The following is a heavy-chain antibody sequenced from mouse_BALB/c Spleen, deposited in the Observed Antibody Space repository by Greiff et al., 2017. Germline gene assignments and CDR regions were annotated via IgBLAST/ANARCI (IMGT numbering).Heavy chain of an antibody. CDR2: IYPGDGDT. CDR1: GYAFSSSW. V-gene: IGHV1-82*01. Sequence: VQLQQSGPELVKPGASVKISCKASGYAFSSSWMNWVKQRPGQGLEWIGRIYPGDGDTNYNGKFKGKATLTADKSSSTAYMQLSSLTSVDSAVYFCAREENGYDYWGQGTSVTVSS. CDR3: AREENGYDY. D-gene: IGHD1-2*01. J-gene: IGHJ4*01.